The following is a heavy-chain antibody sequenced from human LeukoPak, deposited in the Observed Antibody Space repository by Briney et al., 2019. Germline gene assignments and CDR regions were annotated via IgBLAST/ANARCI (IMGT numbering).Heavy chain of an antibody. CDR2: ISCSGGST. J-gene: IGHJ6*01. CDR1: AFTFSSFA. Sequence: GGSLRLSCAAYAFTFSSFAMSWVRQAPGKGLEWVSAISCSGGSTYYASSVKGRFTISRDNSKNTLYLQMNSLRREATTLYYCAKSVRFLENYYYMDVSGAGNTVTVSS. D-gene: IGHD3-3*01. CDR3: AKSVRFLENYYYMDV. V-gene: IGHV3-23*01.